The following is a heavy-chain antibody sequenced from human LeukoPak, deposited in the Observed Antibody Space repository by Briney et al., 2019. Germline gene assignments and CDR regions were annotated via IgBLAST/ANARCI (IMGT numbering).Heavy chain of an antibody. J-gene: IGHJ4*02. CDR1: GGTFSSYA. CDR3: ARDYLDWGSEGY. Sequence: SVKVSCKASGGTFSSYAISWVRQAPGQGLEWMGRIIPILGIANYAQKFQGRVTMTTDTSTSTAYMELRSLRSDDTAVYYCARDYLDWGSEGYWGQGTLVTVSS. D-gene: IGHD3/OR15-3a*01. CDR2: IIPILGIA. V-gene: IGHV1-69*04.